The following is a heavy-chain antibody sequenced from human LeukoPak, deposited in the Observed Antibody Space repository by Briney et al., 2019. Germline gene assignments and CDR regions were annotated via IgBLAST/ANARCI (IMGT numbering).Heavy chain of an antibody. J-gene: IGHJ5*02. V-gene: IGHV3-23*01. D-gene: IGHD6-13*01. CDR1: GFTFSSYA. CDR2: IGYTGDST. Sequence: GGSLRLSCAASGFTFSSYAMNWVRQAPGKGLEWVSGIGYTGDSTFYADSVKGRFTISRDNSKNTLYLQMNSLRAEDTAVYYCAKDLFLSSSPEFDPWGQGTLVTVSS. CDR3: AKDLFLSSSPEFDP.